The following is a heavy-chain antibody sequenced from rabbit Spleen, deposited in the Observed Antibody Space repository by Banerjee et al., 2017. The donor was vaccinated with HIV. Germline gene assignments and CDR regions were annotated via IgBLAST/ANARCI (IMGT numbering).Heavy chain of an antibody. CDR3: ARDSGSSFSSYGMDL. CDR2: IDIGSSGFS. D-gene: IGHD8-1*01. J-gene: IGHJ6*01. Sequence: QEQLVEYGGDLVQPEGSLTLTCKASGLDFSSSYWICWVRQAPGKGLEWIACIDIGSSGFSYFASWAKGRFTISKTSSTTVTLQMTSLTAADTATYSCARDSGSSFSSYGMDLWGPGTLVTVS. V-gene: IGHV1S45*01. CDR1: GLDFSSSYW.